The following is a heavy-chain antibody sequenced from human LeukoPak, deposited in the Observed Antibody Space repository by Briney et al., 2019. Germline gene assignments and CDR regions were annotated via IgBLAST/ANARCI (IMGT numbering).Heavy chain of an antibody. D-gene: IGHD1-14*01. CDR1: GGSISSGNYY. CDR2: IYTSGST. V-gene: IGHV4-61*02. J-gene: IGHJ4*02. CDR3: ARDQNPI. Sequence: SETLSLTCTVSGGSISSGNYYWSWIRKPAGKGLEWIGRIYTSGSTNYNPSLKSRVTMSVDTSKNQFSLKLSSVTAADTAVYYCARDQNPIWGQGTLVTVSS.